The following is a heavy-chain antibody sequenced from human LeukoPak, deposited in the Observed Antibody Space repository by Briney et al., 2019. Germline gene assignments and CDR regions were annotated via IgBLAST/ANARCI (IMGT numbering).Heavy chain of an antibody. J-gene: IGHJ6*03. CDR3: ARGTWATLYYYYMDV. CDR1: GFTFSSYW. D-gene: IGHD5-24*01. CDR2: INSDGSST. Sequence: GALRLSCAASGFTFSSYWMHWVRQAPGKGLVWVSRINSDGSSTSYADSVKGRFTISRDNAKNTLYLQMNSLRAEDTAVYYCARGTWATLYYYYMDVWGKGTTVTVSS. V-gene: IGHV3-74*01.